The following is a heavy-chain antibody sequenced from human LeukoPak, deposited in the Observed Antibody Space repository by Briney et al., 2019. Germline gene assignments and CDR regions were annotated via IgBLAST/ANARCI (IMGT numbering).Heavy chain of an antibody. Sequence: GRSLRLSCAASGFTFSSYVMHWVRQAPGKGLEWVAIISYDGSNEYYADSVKGRFTISRDNSKNTLYLQMNSLRAADTAVYYCARDNYSGSRYFDHWGQGTLVTVSS. CDR2: ISYDGSNE. CDR3: ARDNYSGSRYFDH. CDR1: GFTFSSYV. V-gene: IGHV3-30*04. D-gene: IGHD1-26*01. J-gene: IGHJ4*02.